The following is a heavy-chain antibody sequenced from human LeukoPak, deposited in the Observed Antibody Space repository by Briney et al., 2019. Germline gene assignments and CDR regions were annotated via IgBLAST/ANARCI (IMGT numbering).Heavy chain of an antibody. J-gene: IGHJ4*02. Sequence: GGSLRLSCAASGFTFSSYAMHWVRQAPGKGLEYGSAISSNGGSTYYANSVKGRFTISRDNSKNTLYLQMNSLRAEDTAVYYCARERYSDRGSSFDYWGQGTLVTVSS. CDR1: GFTFSSYA. V-gene: IGHV3-64*01. CDR2: ISSNGGST. D-gene: IGHD2-15*01. CDR3: ARERYSDRGSSFDY.